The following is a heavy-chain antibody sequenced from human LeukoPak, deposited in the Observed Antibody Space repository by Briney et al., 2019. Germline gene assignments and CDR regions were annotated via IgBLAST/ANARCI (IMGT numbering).Heavy chain of an antibody. CDR2: ISWNSGSI. D-gene: IGHD1-14*01. J-gene: IGHJ6*02. V-gene: IGHV3-9*01. Sequence: PGRSLRLSCAASGFTFDDYAMHWVRQAPGKGLEWVSGISWNSGSIGYADSVKGRFTISRDNAKNSLYLQMNSLRAEDTALYYCAKDIGPEYGMDVWGQGTTVTVSS. CDR3: AKDIGPEYGMDV. CDR1: GFTFDDYA.